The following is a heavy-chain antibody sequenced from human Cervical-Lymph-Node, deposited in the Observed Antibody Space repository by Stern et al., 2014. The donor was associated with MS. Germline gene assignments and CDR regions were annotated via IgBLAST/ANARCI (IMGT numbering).Heavy chain of an antibody. CDR1: GYTFSDYY. D-gene: IGHD6-19*01. J-gene: IGHJ4*02. CDR2: INPNSGGT. V-gene: IGHV1-2*06. Sequence: DQLVESGAEVKKPGASVKVSCKASGYTFSDYYMHWVRQAPGQGLEWMGRINPNSGGTNYAQKFQGRVTMTRDTSIYTAYMELRRLRSDDTAVYYCARDLGNGWFLDYWGQGTLVTVSS. CDR3: ARDLGNGWFLDY.